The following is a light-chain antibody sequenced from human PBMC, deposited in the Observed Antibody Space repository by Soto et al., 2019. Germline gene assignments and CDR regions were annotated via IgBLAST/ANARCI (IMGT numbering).Light chain of an antibody. V-gene: IGKV1-39*01. Sequence: DVQLTQSPSSLSVFVGDSVTVTCRASQNIITYLHWYHQKPGEAPTLLINAASTLQSGVPSRFSGSGSGTDFTLTINSLQPEDVGTYYCQRSYSNPPFGQGTTVEIK. CDR2: AAS. CDR3: QRSYSNPP. CDR1: QNIITY. J-gene: IGKJ1*01.